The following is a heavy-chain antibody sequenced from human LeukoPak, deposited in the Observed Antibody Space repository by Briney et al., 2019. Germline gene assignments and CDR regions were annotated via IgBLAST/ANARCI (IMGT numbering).Heavy chain of an antibody. D-gene: IGHD6-13*01. V-gene: IGHV3-30*18. CDR3: AKGKAAAGSGYFDY. Sequence: SLRLSCAASGFNFNSYTMNWVRQAPDKGLEWVAVISYDGSNKSDSVKGRFTISRDNSKNTLYLQMNSLRAEDMAVYYCAKGKAAAGSGYFDYWGQGTLVTVSS. CDR1: GFNFNSYT. CDR2: ISYDGSNK. J-gene: IGHJ4*02.